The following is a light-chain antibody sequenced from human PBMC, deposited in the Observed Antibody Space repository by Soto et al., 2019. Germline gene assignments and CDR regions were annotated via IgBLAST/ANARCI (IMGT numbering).Light chain of an antibody. CDR3: QQRSNWPPFT. CDR1: QSVSSY. J-gene: IGKJ3*01. CDR2: DAS. V-gene: IGKV3-11*01. Sequence: EIVLTQSPATLSLSPGERATLSCRASQSVSSYLAWYQQKPGQAPRLLIYDASNRATGIPARFSGSGSATDFTLTISSLEAEFVAVYYWQQRSNWPPFTFGPGTKVDIK.